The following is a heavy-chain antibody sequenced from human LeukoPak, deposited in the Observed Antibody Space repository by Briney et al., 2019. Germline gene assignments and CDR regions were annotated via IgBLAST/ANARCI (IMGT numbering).Heavy chain of an antibody. J-gene: IGHJ6*03. CDR3: AREVHDSSGYYYYYYYMDV. CDR1: GGSISSGDYY. CDR2: IYYSGST. V-gene: IGHV4-30-4*08. D-gene: IGHD3-22*01. Sequence: TSSETLSLTCTVSGGSISSGDYYWSWIRQPPGKGLEWIGYIYYSGSTYYNPSLKSRVTISVDTSKNQFSLKLSSVTAADTAVYYCAREVHDSSGYYYYYYYMDVWGKGTTVTVSS.